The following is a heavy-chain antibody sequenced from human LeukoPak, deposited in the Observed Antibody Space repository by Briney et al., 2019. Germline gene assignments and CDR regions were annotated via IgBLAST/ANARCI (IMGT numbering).Heavy chain of an antibody. J-gene: IGHJ5*02. CDR1: GGSISSGDYY. CDR2: IYHSGST. Sequence: PSQTLSLTCTVSGGSISSGDYYWSWVRQPPGKGLEWIGEIYHSGSTNYNPSLKSRVTISVDKSKNQFSLKLSSVTAADTAVYYCARETYYNWFDPWGQGTLVTVSS. V-gene: IGHV4-30-4*01. D-gene: IGHD1-26*01. CDR3: ARETYYNWFDP.